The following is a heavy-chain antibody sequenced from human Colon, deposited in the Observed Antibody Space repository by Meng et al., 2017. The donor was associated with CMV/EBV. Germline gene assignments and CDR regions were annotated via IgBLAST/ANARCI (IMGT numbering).Heavy chain of an antibody. CDR2: ISGSGSRT. Sequence: GESLKISCTASGFSFDAYTMSWVRQAPGKGLEWVSAISGSGSRTYYADSVQGRFPISRDNSKNTVYLQMNSLTAADTDVYYCAKDRRVPAIPTYFQDWGQGTLVTVSS. J-gene: IGHJ1*01. CDR3: AKDRRVPAIPTYFQD. D-gene: IGHD2-21*02. V-gene: IGHV3-23*01. CDR1: GFSFDAYT.